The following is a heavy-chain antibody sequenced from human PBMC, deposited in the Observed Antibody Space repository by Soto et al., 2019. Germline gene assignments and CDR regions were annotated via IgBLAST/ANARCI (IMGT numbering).Heavy chain of an antibody. V-gene: IGHV3-23*01. CDR3: ATRMYSTSWYYFVS. D-gene: IGHD6-13*01. CDR1: GFTFTNYA. J-gene: IGHJ4*02. CDR2: IGGGSGST. Sequence: EVQLLESGGGFVQPGGSLRLSCAASGFTFTNYAFSWVRQAPGKGLEWVSTIGGGSGSTSYADSVKGRFSISRENSKNTLYLQMSSLRAEDTALYYCATRMYSTSWYYFVSWGQGTLVTVSS.